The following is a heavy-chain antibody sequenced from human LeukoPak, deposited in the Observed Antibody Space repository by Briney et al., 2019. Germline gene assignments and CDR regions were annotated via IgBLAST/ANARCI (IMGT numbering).Heavy chain of an antibody. CDR1: GFTFTNYW. CDR2: MKQDGREK. J-gene: IGHJ4*02. D-gene: IGHD4-17*01. CDR3: ARDFTVMTAY. Sequence: GGSLRLSCVASGFTFTNYWMTWVRQAPGKGLEWVANMKQDGREKYYVDSVKGRFTISRDNAKNSLYLQMNSLRDEDTAVYYCARDFTVMTAYWGQGTLVTASS. V-gene: IGHV3-7*01.